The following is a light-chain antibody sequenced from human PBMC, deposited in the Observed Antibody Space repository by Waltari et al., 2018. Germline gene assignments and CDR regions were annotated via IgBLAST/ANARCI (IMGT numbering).Light chain of an antibody. J-gene: IGKJ1*01. CDR1: QSVRIY. CDR2: HAS. CDR3: QQYVESPAT. Sequence: IVLTQSPGTVSLSPGDSATLSCRASQSVRIYLAWYQQKPGQAPRLLIYHASTRATGIPDRFSASGSGTDFSLTISRLEPEDFAMYYCQQYVESPATFGQGTKVEIK. V-gene: IGKV3-20*01.